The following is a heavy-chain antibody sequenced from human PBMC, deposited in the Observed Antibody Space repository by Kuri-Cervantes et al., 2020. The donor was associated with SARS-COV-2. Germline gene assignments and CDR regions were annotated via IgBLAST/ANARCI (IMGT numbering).Heavy chain of an antibody. D-gene: IGHD3-10*01. CDR2: INHSGST. Sequence: ESLKISCTVSGYSISSGYYWGWIRQPPGKGLEWIGSINHSGSTNYNPSLKSRVTISVDTSKNQFSLKLSSVTAADTAVYCCARHGVTMVRGVIYAFDIWGQGTMVTVSS. J-gene: IGHJ3*02. V-gene: IGHV4-38-2*02. CDR1: GYSISSGYY. CDR3: ARHGVTMVRGVIYAFDI.